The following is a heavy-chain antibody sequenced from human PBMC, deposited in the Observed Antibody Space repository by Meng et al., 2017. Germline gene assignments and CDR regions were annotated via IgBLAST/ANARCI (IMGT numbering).Heavy chain of an antibody. D-gene: IGHD6-19*01. CDR1: GFSFSSYG. J-gene: IGHJ4*02. V-gene: IGHV3-33*01. Sequence: QVQLVESWGGVGQPGRALRLSCAASGFSFSSYGMHWVRQAPGKGLEWVAVIWYDGSNKYYADSVKGRFTISRDNSKNTLYLQMNSLRAEDTAVYYCARVVYSSGWSFDYWGQGTLVTVSS. CDR3: ARVVYSSGWSFDY. CDR2: IWYDGSNK.